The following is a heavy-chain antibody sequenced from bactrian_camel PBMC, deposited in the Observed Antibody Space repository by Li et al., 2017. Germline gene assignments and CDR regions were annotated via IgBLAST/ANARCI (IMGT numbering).Heavy chain of an antibody. V-gene: IGHV3S59*01. CDR1: GYTSRSYC. CDR2: IFTTDGAT. Sequence: VQLVESGGGSVQAGGSLRLSCVASGYTSRSYCMGWFRQAPRKEREGVGYIFTTDGATGTTHSVKGRFTISRDNAVNTLYLQMDSLKPEDTAVYYCAATGSGVVTVVAGWGGCVFGYWGQGTQVTVS. J-gene: IGHJ6*01. CDR3: AATGSGVVTVVAGWGGCVFGY. D-gene: IGHD6*01.